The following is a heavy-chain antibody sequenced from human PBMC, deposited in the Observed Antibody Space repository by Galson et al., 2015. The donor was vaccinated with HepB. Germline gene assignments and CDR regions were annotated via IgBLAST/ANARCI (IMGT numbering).Heavy chain of an antibody. CDR1: GFTFVDYA. V-gene: IGHV3-49*04. CDR3: ARHLAVAATYFDY. J-gene: IGHJ4*02. CDR2: IRSKVHGGTT. D-gene: IGHD6-19*01. Sequence: SLRLSCAGSGFTFVDYAMAWVRQAPGKGLEWVGSIRSKVHGGTTEYAASVRGRFTISRDDSKSIAYLQMNSLKTEDSAVYFCARHLAVAATYFDYWGQGTLVTVSS.